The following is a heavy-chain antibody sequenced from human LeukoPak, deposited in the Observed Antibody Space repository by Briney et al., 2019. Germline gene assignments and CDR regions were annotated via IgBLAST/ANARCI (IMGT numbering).Heavy chain of an antibody. CDR1: GGSITSSGYS. J-gene: IGHJ2*01. D-gene: IGHD2-21*02. CDR3: ARDRSVTGYWYFDL. CDR2: LYPSGGT. Sequence: SETLSLTCAVSGGSITSSGYSWSWIRHPPGKGLEWIGYLYPSGGTFYNPSVKSRVTILVDRSKNQFSLNLNSVTAADTAVYYCARDRSVTGYWYFDLWGRGTLVTVSS. V-gene: IGHV4-30-2*01.